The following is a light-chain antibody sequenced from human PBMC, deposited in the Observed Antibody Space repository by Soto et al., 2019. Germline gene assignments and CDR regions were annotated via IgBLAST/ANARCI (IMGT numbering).Light chain of an antibody. Sequence: QSVLTQPPSVSGAPGQRVTISCTGNNSNLGAGFDVHWYQHLPGTAPKLLIYGNNHRPSGVPDRFSGSKSGTSASLAITGLQAEDEADYSCQSFDTSLGRSVFGGGTKLTVL. J-gene: IGLJ2*01. CDR2: GNN. CDR1: NSNLGAGFD. CDR3: QSFDTSLGRSV. V-gene: IGLV1-40*01.